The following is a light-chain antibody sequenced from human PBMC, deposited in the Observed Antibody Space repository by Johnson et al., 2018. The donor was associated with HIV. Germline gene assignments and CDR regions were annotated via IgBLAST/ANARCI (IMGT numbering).Light chain of an antibody. CDR3: GAWDSSLSAHFV. Sequence: QSVLTQPPSVSAAPGQKVTISCSGSSSNIGNNFVSWYQQLPGTAPQLLIYDNNKRPSGIPDRFSASKSGTSATLVITGLQTGDEADYYCGAWDSSLSAHFVFGTGTKVTVL. CDR2: DNN. J-gene: IGLJ1*01. V-gene: IGLV1-51*01. CDR1: SSNIGNNF.